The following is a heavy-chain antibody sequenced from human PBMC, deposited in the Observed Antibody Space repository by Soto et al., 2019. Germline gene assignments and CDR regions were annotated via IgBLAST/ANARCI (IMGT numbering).Heavy chain of an antibody. J-gene: IGHJ4*02. CDR1: GFTFSSYG. V-gene: IGHV3-33*01. CDR3: ARGAPKVDY. CDR2: IWYDGSNK. Sequence: QVQLVESGGGVVQPGRSLRLSCAASGFTFSSYGMHWVRQAPGKGLEWVAVIWYDGSNKYYADSVKGRFTSSRDNSKNTLYLQMNSLRAEDTAVYYCARGAPKVDYWGQGTLVTVSS.